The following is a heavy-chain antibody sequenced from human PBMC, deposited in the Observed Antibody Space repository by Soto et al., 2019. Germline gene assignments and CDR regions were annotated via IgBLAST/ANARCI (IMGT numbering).Heavy chain of an antibody. D-gene: IGHD3-9*01. CDR1: GGSISSGGYS. Sequence: PSETLSLTCAVSGGSISSGGYSWSWIRQPPGKGLEWIGYIYHSGSTYYNPSLKSRVTISVDRSKNQFSLKLSSVTAADTAVYYCARAQRADHYDILTGYYFGWFDPWGQGTLVTVSS. J-gene: IGHJ5*02. CDR2: IYHSGST. CDR3: ARAQRADHYDILTGYYFGWFDP. V-gene: IGHV4-30-2*01.